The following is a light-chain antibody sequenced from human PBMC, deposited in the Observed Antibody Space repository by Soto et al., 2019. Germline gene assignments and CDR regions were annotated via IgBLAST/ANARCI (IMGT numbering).Light chain of an antibody. CDR1: QSVSSSY. CDR2: GAS. CDR3: QQDYNLPIT. Sequence: PGERVTLSCRASQSVSSSYLTWYKQKPGQAPRLLIYGASTRATGIPARFSGSGSGTDFTLTISSLQPEDFAVYYCQQDYNLPITFGQGTRLEIK. V-gene: IGKV3D-7*01. J-gene: IGKJ5*01.